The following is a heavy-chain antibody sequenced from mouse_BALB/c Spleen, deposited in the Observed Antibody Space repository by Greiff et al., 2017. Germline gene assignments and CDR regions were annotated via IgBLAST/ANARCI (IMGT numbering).Heavy chain of an antibody. D-gene: IGHD2-14*01. CDR3: ARKGRYDHAMDY. J-gene: IGHJ4*01. CDR2: INPSTGYT. Sequence: QVQLKESGAELAKPGASVKMSCKASGYTFTSYWMHWVKQRPGQGLEWIGYINPSTGYTEYNQKFKDKATLTADKSSSTAYMQLSSLTSEDSAVYYCARKGRYDHAMDYWGQGTSVTVSS. V-gene: IGHV1-7*01. CDR1: GYTFTSYW.